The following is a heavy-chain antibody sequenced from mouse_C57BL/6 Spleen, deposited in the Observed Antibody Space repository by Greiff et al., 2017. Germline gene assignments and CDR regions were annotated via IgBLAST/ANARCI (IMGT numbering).Heavy chain of an antibody. CDR2: INPNNGGT. V-gene: IGHV1-18*01. D-gene: IGHD3-2*02. CDR1: GYTFTDYN. Sequence: VQLQQSGPELVKPGASVKIPCKASGYTFTDYNMDWVKQSPGKSLEWIGDINPNNGGTIYNQKFKGKATLTVDKSSSTAYMELRSLTSEDTAVYCCARDSSGYLYAMDYWGQGTSVTVSS. J-gene: IGHJ4*01. CDR3: ARDSSGYLYAMDY.